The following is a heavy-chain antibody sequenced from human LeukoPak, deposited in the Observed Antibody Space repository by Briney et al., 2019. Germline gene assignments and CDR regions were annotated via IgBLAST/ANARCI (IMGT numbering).Heavy chain of an antibody. D-gene: IGHD2-15*01. V-gene: IGHV6-1*01. J-gene: IGHJ6*02. CDR1: GDSVSSNSAV. CDR2: TYYRSKWYN. Sequence: SPTLSLTFAISGDSVSSNSAVWNWVRQSPSRGLEWLGRTYYRSKWYNDYALFVKSRMTINPDTSKNQFSLHLNSVTPEDTAVYYCARGWSGMDVWGQGTTVTVSS. CDR3: ARGWSGMDV.